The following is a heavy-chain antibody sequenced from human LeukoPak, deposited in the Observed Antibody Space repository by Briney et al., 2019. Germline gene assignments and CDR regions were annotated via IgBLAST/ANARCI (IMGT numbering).Heavy chain of an antibody. V-gene: IGHV4-59*01. D-gene: IGHD3-22*01. CDR2: IHYSGST. CDR1: GGSISTYY. J-gene: IGHJ4*02. Sequence: SETLSLTCTVSGGSISTYYWSWIRQPPGKGLEWIGYIHYSGSTNYNPSLESRVTISVDTSKNQFSLKLSSVTAADTAVYYCARETYYYDSSGSKNYFDYWGQGTLVTVSS. CDR3: ARETYYYDSSGSKNYFDY.